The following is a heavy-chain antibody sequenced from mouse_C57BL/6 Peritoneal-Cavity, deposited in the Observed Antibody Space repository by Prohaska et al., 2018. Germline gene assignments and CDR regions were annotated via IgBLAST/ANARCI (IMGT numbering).Heavy chain of an antibody. Sequence: HGKSLEWIGDINPNNGGTSYNQKFKGKATLTVEKSSSTAYMERRSLTSEDSAVYYCARRGYYYGSSYWYFDVWGTGTTVTVSS. V-gene: IGHV1-26*01. D-gene: IGHD1-1*01. CDR3: ARRGYYYGSSYWYFDV. CDR2: INPNNGGT. J-gene: IGHJ1*03.